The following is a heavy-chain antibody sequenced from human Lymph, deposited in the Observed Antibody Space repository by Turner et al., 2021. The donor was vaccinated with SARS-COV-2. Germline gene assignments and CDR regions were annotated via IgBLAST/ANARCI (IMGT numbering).Heavy chain of an antibody. V-gene: IGHV3-33*01. J-gene: IGHJ6*02. CDR1: GFTFSSYG. D-gene: IGHD5-12*01. Sequence: QVQLVESGGGVVQPGRSLRLSCAASGFTFSSYGMHWDRQAPGKGLEWVAVRWYDGSNKYYADSVKGRFTISRDNSKNTLYLQMNSLRAEDTAVYYCARVKGYNGYDLRYYYGMDVWGQGTTVTVSS. CDR2: RWYDGSNK. CDR3: ARVKGYNGYDLRYYYGMDV.